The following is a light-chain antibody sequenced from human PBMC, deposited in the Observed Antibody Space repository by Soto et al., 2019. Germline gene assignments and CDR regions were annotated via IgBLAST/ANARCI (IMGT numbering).Light chain of an antibody. CDR1: QYIHIS. J-gene: IGKJ1*01. CDR3: EQYKSYSWT. CDR2: GAS. V-gene: IGKV1-5*01. Sequence: DIQMTQSPSTLSASVGDRVTLTCRASQYIHISLAWYQQKPGKAPKLLIYGASTLESGVPSRFSGSGSGTEFTLTISSXXPDDFATYYCEQYKSYSWTFGQGTKVEIX.